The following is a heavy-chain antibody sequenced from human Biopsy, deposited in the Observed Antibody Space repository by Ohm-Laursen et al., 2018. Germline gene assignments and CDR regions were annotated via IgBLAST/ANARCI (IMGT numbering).Heavy chain of an antibody. CDR2: ISHTGYT. CDR1: GGSFTGHY. Sequence: PGTLSLTCTVSGGSFTGHYWTWIRQPPGKGLEWIGHISHTGYTSYKSSLKSRVTISLDTSRKHFSLRLTSLAAADTAVYYCARGSNEYGGLYFPHWGQGTLVTVPS. J-gene: IGHJ1*01. CDR3: ARGSNEYGGLYFPH. D-gene: IGHD4-23*01. V-gene: IGHV4-59*11.